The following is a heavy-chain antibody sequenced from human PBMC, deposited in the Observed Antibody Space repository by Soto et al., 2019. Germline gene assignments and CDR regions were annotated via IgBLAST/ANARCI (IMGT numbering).Heavy chain of an antibody. CDR1: GFAFSSYA. D-gene: IGHD1-1*01. CDR2: ISYDGSNK. CDR3: VRDYNDGIGRYDY. V-gene: IGHV3-30-3*01. Sequence: ESGGAVVQPGRSLRLSCAASGFAFSSYAMQWVRQAPGKGLEWVAGISYDGSNKHYADSVKGRYTISRDNSKTTLFLQMNSLSTEDTAVYYCVRDYNDGIGRYDYWGQGTPVTVSS. J-gene: IGHJ4*02.